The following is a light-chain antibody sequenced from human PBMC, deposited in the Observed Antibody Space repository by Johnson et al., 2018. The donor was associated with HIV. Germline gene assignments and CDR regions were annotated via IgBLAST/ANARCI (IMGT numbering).Light chain of an antibody. Sequence: QSVLTQPPSVSAAPGQKVTISCSGSSSNIGNNYVSWYQQLPGTAPKLLIYENNKRPSGIPDRFSGSKFGTSATLGITGLQTGDEADYYCGTWDGSLSGYVFGTGTKFTVL. J-gene: IGLJ1*01. CDR2: ENN. CDR3: GTWDGSLSGYV. V-gene: IGLV1-51*02. CDR1: SSNIGNNY.